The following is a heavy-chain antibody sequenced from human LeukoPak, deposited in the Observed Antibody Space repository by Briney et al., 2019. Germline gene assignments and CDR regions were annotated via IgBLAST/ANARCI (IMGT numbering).Heavy chain of an antibody. Sequence: PGGSLRLSCAASGFTFSSYAMHWVRQAPGKGLEWVAAISYDGSNKYYADSVKGRFTISRDNSKNTLYLQMNSLRAEDTAVYYCARGQGSSWYLVDYWGQGTLVTVSS. CDR1: GFTFSSYA. CDR2: ISYDGSNK. V-gene: IGHV3-30*04. J-gene: IGHJ4*02. CDR3: ARGQGSSWYLVDY. D-gene: IGHD6-13*01.